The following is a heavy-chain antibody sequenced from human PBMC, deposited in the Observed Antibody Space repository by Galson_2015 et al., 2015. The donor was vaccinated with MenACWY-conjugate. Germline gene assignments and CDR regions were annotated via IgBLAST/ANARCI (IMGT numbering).Heavy chain of an antibody. CDR2: ISGSGGST. J-gene: IGHJ4*02. V-gene: IGHV3-23*01. D-gene: IGHD5-24*01. Sequence: SLRLSCAASGFTFSSYAMSWVRQAPGKGLEWVSAISGSGGSTYYADSVKGRFTISRDNSKNTLYLQMNSLRAEDTAVYYCAKAKLYGYNFPVTGGRVGWGQGTLVTVSS. CDR3: AKAKLYGYNFPVTGGRVG. CDR1: GFTFSSYA.